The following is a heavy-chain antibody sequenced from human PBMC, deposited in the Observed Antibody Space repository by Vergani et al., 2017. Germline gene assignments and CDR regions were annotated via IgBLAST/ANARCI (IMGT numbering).Heavy chain of an antibody. D-gene: IGHD3-22*01. CDR1: GGTFSSSG. CDR2: INPSGGST. Sequence: QVQLVQSGTEMKKPGSSVKVSCKASGGTFSSSGLSWVRQAPGQGLEWMGIINPSGGSTSYAQKFQGRVTMTRDTSTSTVYMELSSLRSEDTAVYYCTRGWYYDSIAYWAYWGQGTLVTVSS. J-gene: IGHJ4*02. CDR3: TRGWYYDSIAYWAY. V-gene: IGHV1-46*03.